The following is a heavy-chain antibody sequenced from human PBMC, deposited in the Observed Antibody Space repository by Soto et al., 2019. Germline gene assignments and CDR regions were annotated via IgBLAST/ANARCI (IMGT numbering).Heavy chain of an antibody. Sequence: EVQLVESGGGLIQPGGSLRLSCAASGFSVRSSQMSWVRQAPGKGLEWVSIIFSDGTTHYGVSGKGRFTIAGYIARNTVYLQMNGLRVDDTAVYYCARVGPYDSQSYMFRYDGFDPWGQGTQVTVSS. J-gene: IGHJ5*02. CDR1: GFSVRSSQ. CDR2: IFSDGTT. CDR3: ARVGPYDSQSYMFRYDGFDP. V-gene: IGHV3-53*01. D-gene: IGHD3-10*01.